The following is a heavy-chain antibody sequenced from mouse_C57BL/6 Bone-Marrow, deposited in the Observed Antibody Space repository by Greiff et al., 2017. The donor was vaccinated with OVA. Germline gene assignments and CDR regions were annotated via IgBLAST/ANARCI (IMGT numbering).Heavy chain of an antibody. J-gene: IGHJ3*01. D-gene: IGHD1-1*01. CDR1: GFSLTSYG. CDR2: IWSGGST. Sequence: QVHVKQSGPGLVQPSQSLSITCTVSGFSLTSYGVHWVRQSPGKGLEWLGVIWSGGSTDYNAAFISRLSISKDNSKSQVFFKMNSLQADDTAIYYCARNSIYYYGPFAYWGQGTLVTVSA. CDR3: ARNSIYYYGPFAY. V-gene: IGHV2-2*01.